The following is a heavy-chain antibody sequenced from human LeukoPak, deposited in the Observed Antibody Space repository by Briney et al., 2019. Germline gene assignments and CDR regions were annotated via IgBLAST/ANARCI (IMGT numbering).Heavy chain of an antibody. CDR3: AGLLLWFGEKGFDY. CDR1: GGSISNYY. Sequence: SSETLSLTCTVSGGSISNYYWSWIRQPAGKGLEWVGRIYTSGSTDYNPSLKSRVTMSVDTSKNQFSLNLRSVTAADTAVYYCAGLLLWFGEKGFDYWGQGTLVTVSS. J-gene: IGHJ4*02. V-gene: IGHV4-4*07. CDR2: IYTSGST. D-gene: IGHD3-10*01.